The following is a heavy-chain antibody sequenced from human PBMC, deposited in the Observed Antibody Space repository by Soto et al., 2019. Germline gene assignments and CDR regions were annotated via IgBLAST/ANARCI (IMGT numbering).Heavy chain of an antibody. CDR2: IYVGVTT. CDR3: ARGAGYCSGGSCYGRDGFDP. CDR1: GVSVSSDY. Sequence: EVQLVESGGGLIQPGGSLSLSCAASGVSVSSDYMTWVRQAPGKGLEWVSVIYVGVTTSYAESVKGRFIVSRDNSKNTLYLQMNSLRVEDTAVYYCARGAGYCSGGSCYGRDGFDPWGQGVVVTVST. V-gene: IGHV3-53*01. D-gene: IGHD2-15*01. J-gene: IGHJ5*02.